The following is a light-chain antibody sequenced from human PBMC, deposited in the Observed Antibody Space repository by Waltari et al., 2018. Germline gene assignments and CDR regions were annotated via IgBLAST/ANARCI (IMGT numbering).Light chain of an antibody. CDR3: MQALQTPVT. V-gene: IGKV2-28*01. Sequence: DIVMTQSPLSLPVTPGEPSSISCRFSQSLLHTNGYTYLDWYVQRPGQFPQLLFYLCSIRAAGVPDRVSVSGSGTDFTLKSSRVEAEDVGVFYCMQALQTPVTFGQGTRLEIK. CDR2: LCS. CDR1: QSLLHTNGYTY. J-gene: IGKJ5*01.